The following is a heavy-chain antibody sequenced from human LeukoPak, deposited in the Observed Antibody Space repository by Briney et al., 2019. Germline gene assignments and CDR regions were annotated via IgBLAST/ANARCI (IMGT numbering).Heavy chain of an antibody. J-gene: IGHJ5*02. D-gene: IGHD2-21*01. CDR3: ARDPYCGGDCFSWFDP. CDR2: IYTSGST. Sequence: SETLSLTCTVSGGSISSYYCSWIRQPAGKGLEWIGRIYTSGSTNHNPSLKSRITMSVDTSKNQFSLNLSSVTAADTAVYYCARDPYCGGDCFSWFDPWGQGTLVTVSS. CDR1: GGSISSYY. V-gene: IGHV4-4*07.